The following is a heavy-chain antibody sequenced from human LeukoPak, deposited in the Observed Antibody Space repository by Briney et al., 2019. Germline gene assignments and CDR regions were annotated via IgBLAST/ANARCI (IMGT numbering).Heavy chain of an antibody. CDR3: AKDGTSYYYIYY. CDR2: SKSEGTTT. V-gene: IGHV3-48*01. J-gene: IGHJ4*02. CDR1: GFTLDDHG. D-gene: IGHD2/OR15-2a*01. Sequence: GGSLRLSCAVSGFTLDDHGMSWVRQAPGKGLEWISYSKSEGTTTSYADSVKGRFTVPRDDSKNTLYLQMNSLRGDDTAVYYCAKDGTSYYYIYYWGQGTLVTVSS.